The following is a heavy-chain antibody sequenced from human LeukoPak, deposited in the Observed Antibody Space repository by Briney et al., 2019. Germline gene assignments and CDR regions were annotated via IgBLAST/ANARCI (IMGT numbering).Heavy chain of an antibody. J-gene: IGHJ5*02. CDR3: ARGRPTPGYCSGGSCRTSNWFDP. CDR2: IYYSGSP. CDR1: GGSISSSSHW. D-gene: IGHD2-15*01. Sequence: KPSETLSLTCTVSGGSISSSSHWWGWIRQPPGKGLEWIGSIYYSGSPSYSPSLKSRVTISVDTSKNQFSLKLSSVTAADTAVYYCARGRPTPGYCSGGSCRTSNWFDPWGQGTLVTVSS. V-gene: IGHV4-39*07.